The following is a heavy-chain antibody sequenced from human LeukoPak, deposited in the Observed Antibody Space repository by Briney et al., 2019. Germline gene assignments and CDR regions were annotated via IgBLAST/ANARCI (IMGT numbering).Heavy chain of an antibody. J-gene: IGHJ4*02. CDR3: AISPDFDWLFTGFDY. D-gene: IGHD3-9*01. CDR1: GFTFSSYW. Sequence: GGSLRLSCAASGFTFSSYWMHWVRQAPGKGLVWVSRINSDGSSTSYADSVKGRFTISRDNAKNTLYLQMNSLRAEDTAVYYCAISPDFDWLFTGFDYWGQGTLVTVSS. CDR2: INSDGSST. V-gene: IGHV3-74*01.